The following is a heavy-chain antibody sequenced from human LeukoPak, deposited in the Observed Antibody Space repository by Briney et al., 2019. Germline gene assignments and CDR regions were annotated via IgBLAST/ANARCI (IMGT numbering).Heavy chain of an antibody. V-gene: IGHV3-23*01. CDR1: GFTFNNFA. Sequence: GESLTLSCAVSGFTFNNFAMNWVRHPQEGGLVWVSGIIACDGRTNYVDPETGRLIICSVHPTNPLYLLMNSLRAEDTAVYYCAKDLRAYCTNDICNERRSVFDYWGQGTLVTVSS. CDR2: IIACDGRT. CDR3: AKDLRAYCTNDICNERRSVFDY. D-gene: IGHD2-8*01. J-gene: IGHJ4*02.